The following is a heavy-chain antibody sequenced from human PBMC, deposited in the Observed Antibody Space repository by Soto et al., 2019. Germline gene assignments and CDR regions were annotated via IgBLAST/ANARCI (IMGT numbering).Heavy chain of an antibody. D-gene: IGHD1-26*01. CDR2: IYTSGST. CDR1: GGMMRTINYY. CDR3: TRSTKADTINHVGVDY. J-gene: IGHJ4*02. Sequence: TGSGGMMRTINYYGCWIRLAQKQGLERIGNIYTSGSTYYNPSLRSRVTISVDTSENRFSLRLTSVTAADTAVYYCTRSTKADTINHVGVDYWGQGTLVTVSS. V-gene: IGHV4-39*01.